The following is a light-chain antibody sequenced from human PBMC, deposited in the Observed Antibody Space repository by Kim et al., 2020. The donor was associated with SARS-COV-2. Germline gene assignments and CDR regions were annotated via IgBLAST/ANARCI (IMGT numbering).Light chain of an antibody. CDR2: DVR. CDR1: SGDIVNSNS. J-gene: IGLJ1*01. CDR3: CSTSNTLDYV. V-gene: IGLV2-14*03. Sequence: GQSITISRSGTSGDIVNSNSISWYQQHSGEAPRLIIYDVRDRPSGVSARFSGAKSANMASLTISGLRSEDEADYYCCSTSNTLDYVFGSGTKVTVL.